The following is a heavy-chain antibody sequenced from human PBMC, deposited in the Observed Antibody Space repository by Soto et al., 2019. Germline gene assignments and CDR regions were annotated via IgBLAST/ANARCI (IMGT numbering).Heavy chain of an antibody. Sequence: GGSLRLSCAASGFTFSSYGMHWVRQAPGKGLEWVAVISYDGSNKYYVDPVKGRFTISRDNSKNTLYLQMNSLRAEDTAVYYCAKGKSSGYYYYYGMDVWGQGTTVTVSS. J-gene: IGHJ6*02. CDR3: AKGKSSGYYYYYGMDV. CDR1: GFTFSSYG. V-gene: IGHV3-30*18. D-gene: IGHD3-22*01. CDR2: ISYDGSNK.